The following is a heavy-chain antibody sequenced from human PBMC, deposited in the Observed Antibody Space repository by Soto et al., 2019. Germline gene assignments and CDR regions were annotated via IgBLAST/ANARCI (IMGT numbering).Heavy chain of an antibody. CDR3: ARDKRGYSGMPSLDI. CDR1: GYTFTSYA. V-gene: IGHV1-18*01. CDR2: ISAYNGNT. J-gene: IGHJ3*02. D-gene: IGHD5-12*01. Sequence: ASVKVSCKASGYTFTSYAMHWVRQAPGQGLEWMGWISAYNGNTNYAQKLQGRVTMTTDTSTSTAYMELRSLRSDDTAVYYCARDKRGYSGMPSLDIWGQGTMVTVSS.